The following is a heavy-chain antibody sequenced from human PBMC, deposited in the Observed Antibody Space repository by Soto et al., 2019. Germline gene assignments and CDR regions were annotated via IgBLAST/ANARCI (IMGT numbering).Heavy chain of an antibody. CDR1: GGSISSGDYY. CDR2: IYYSGST. CDR3: ARELGVYASARRYCYFDL. V-gene: IGHV4-30-4*01. D-gene: IGHD3-10*01. J-gene: IGHJ2*01. Sequence: SETLSLTCTVSGGSISSGDYYWSWIRQPPGKGLEWIGYIYYSGSTYYNPSLKSRVTISVDTSKNQFSLKLSSVTAADTAVYYCARELGVYASARRYCYFDLWGRGTRVSVSS.